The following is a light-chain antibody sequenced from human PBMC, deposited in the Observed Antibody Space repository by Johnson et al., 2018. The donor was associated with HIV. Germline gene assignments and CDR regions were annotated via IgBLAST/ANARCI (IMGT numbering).Light chain of an antibody. CDR2: DNN. CDR3: GTWDSSLSAGV. J-gene: IGLJ1*01. CDR1: SSNIGNNY. V-gene: IGLV1-51*01. Sequence: QFVLTQPPSVFAAPGQKVTISCSGSSSNIGNNYVSWYQQLPGTAPKLLIYDNNKRPSGIPDRFYGSKSGTSATLGITGLQTGDEADYYCGTWDSSLSAGVFGTGTKVTVL.